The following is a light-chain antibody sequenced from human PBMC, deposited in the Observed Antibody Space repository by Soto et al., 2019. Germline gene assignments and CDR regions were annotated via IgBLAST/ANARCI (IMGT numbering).Light chain of an antibody. Sequence: QSALTQPASVSGSPGQSITISCTGTSSDVGGYNYVSWYQQRPGKAPKLIIYEVSDRPSGVSNRFSGSKSGNTASLIISGLQTEDEADYYCSSGPSVSFSVFGTGTKVTVL. CDR2: EVS. J-gene: IGLJ1*01. CDR1: SSDVGGYNY. CDR3: SSGPSVSFSV. V-gene: IGLV2-14*01.